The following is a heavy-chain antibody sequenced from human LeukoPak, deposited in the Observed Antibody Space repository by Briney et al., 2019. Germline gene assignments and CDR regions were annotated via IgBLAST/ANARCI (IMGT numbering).Heavy chain of an antibody. D-gene: IGHD3-10*01. Sequence: GSLRLSCAASGFTFSSYSMNWVRQAPGKGLEWVSYISSSSSTIYYADSVKGRFTISRDNAKNSLYLQMNSLRAEDTAVYYCARSFERFGELPFDYWGQGTLVTVSS. V-gene: IGHV3-48*04. CDR3: ARSFERFGELPFDY. CDR2: ISSSSSTI. J-gene: IGHJ4*02. CDR1: GFTFSSYS.